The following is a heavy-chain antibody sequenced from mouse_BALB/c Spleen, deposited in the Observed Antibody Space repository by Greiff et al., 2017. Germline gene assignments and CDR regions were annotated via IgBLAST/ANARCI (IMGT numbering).Heavy chain of an antibody. CDR3: ARHEGNLDY. Sequence: EVMLVESGGDLVKPGGSLKLSCAASGFTFSSYGMSWVRQTPDKRLEWVATISSGGSYTYYPDSVKGRFTISRDNAKNTLYLQMSSLKSEDTAMYYCARHEGNLDYWGQGTTLTVSS. CDR1: GFTFSSYG. D-gene: IGHD2-1*01. V-gene: IGHV5-6*01. J-gene: IGHJ2*01. CDR2: ISSGGSYT.